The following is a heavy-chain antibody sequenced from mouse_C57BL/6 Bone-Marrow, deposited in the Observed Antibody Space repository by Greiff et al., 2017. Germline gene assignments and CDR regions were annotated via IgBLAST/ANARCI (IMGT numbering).Heavy chain of an antibody. CDR3: ARQGELRQGFAY. D-gene: IGHD2-4*01. Sequence: QVQLQQPGAELVKPGASVKLSCKASGYTFTSYWMHWVKQRPGQGLEWIGMIHPNSGSTNYNEKIKSKATLTVDKSSSTAYMQLSSLTSEDSAVYYCARQGELRQGFAYWGQGTLVTVSA. J-gene: IGHJ3*01. CDR1: GYTFTSYW. CDR2: IHPNSGST. V-gene: IGHV1-64*01.